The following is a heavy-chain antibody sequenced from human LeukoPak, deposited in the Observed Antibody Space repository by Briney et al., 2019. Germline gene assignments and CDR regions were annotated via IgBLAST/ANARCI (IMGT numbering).Heavy chain of an antibody. CDR2: IYYSGST. CDR1: GGSISSYY. J-gene: IGHJ6*03. CDR3: ARVGGSSPYYYYYYYMDV. D-gene: IGHD1-26*01. Sequence: SETLSLTCTVSGGSISSYYWSWIRQPPGKGLEWIGYIYYSGSTNYNPSPKSRVTISVDTSKNQFSLKLSSVTAAGTAVYYCARVGGSSPYYYYYYYMDVWGKGTTVTVSS. V-gene: IGHV4-59*01.